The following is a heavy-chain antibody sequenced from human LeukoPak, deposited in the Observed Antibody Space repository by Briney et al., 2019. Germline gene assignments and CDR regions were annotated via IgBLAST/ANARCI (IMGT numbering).Heavy chain of an antibody. CDR3: AKDGKIVVVPAAYYYYMDV. D-gene: IGHD2-2*01. J-gene: IGHJ6*03. Sequence: GGSLRLSCAASGFTFSSYAMSWVRQAPGKGLEWVSAISGSGGSTYYADSVKGRFTISRDNSKNTLYLQMNSLRAEDTAVYYCAKDGKIVVVPAAYYYYMDVWGEGTTVTISS. V-gene: IGHV3-23*01. CDR2: ISGSGGST. CDR1: GFTFSSYA.